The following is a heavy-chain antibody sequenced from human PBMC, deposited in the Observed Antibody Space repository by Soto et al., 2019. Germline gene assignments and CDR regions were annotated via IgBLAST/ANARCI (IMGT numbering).Heavy chain of an antibody. V-gene: IGHV1-2*02. D-gene: IGHD3-10*01. CDR2: IDPRSGGT. CDR3: ATDDYGIFPY. CDR1: GYPFTTYY. Sequence: HVQLVQSGTEVKKPGASVRVSCMVSGYPFTTYYIHWVRQAPGQGLEWMGWIDPRSGGTVYEQKFQGRGNKARGTSLHTGHQGPGGLTSDDTALYYCATDDYGIFPYWGQGSLVTVSS. J-gene: IGHJ4*02.